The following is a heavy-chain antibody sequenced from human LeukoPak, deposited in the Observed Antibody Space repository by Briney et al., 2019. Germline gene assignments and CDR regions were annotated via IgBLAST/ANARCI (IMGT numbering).Heavy chain of an antibody. Sequence: WASVKVSCKASGYTFTGYYMHWVRQAPGQGLEWMGWMNPNSGNTGYAQKFQGRVTMTRNTSISTAYMELSSLRSEDTAVYYCARLRTGTWYYFDYWGQGTLVTVSS. CDR3: ARLRTGTWYYFDY. D-gene: IGHD1-1*01. CDR2: MNPNSGNT. CDR1: GYTFTGYY. J-gene: IGHJ4*02. V-gene: IGHV1-8*02.